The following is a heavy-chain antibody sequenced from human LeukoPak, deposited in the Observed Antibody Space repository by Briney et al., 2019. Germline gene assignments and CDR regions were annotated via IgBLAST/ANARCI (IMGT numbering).Heavy chain of an antibody. V-gene: IGHV1-3*01. D-gene: IGHD2-2*01. CDR1: GYTFTSYA. CDR2: INAGNGNT. Sequence: ASVKVSCKASGYTFTSYAMHWVRQAPGQRLEWMGWINAGNGNTKYSQKFQGRVTITRDTSASTAYMELSSLRSEDTAVYYCARATYYCSSTSCYGATYSDYWGQGTLVTVSS. CDR3: ARATYYCSSTSCYGATYSDY. J-gene: IGHJ4*02.